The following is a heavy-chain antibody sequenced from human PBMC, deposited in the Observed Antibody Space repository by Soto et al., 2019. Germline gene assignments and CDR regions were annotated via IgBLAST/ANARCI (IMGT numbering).Heavy chain of an antibody. D-gene: IGHD2-2*01. Sequence: SETLSLTCTVSGDSIRDGGYYWAWIRQRPGQGLEWMGYIYFTGKANYNPSLENRLTMSVDMSRRQLYLRLTSVTAADTAVYLCAKDPSPQPLPAVTQGWFDPWGQGIAVAVSS. V-gene: IGHV4-31*03. CDR3: AKDPSPQPLPAVTQGWFDP. J-gene: IGHJ5*02. CDR2: IYFTGKA. CDR1: GDSIRDGGYY.